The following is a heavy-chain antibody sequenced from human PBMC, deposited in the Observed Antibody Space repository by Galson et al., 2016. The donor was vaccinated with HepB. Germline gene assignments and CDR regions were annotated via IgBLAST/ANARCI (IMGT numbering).Heavy chain of an antibody. CDR3: ARDRRGGSNTLDY. Sequence: SLRLSCAASGFTFSTSAVHWVRQAPGKGLEWVAVISSDGSNQFYADSVKGRFTISRDNSKNTLYLHMNSLRAGDTAVYYCARDRRGGSNTLDYWGQGTLVTVSS. CDR2: ISSDGSNQ. D-gene: IGHD1-26*01. J-gene: IGHJ4*02. CDR1: GFTFSTSA. V-gene: IGHV3-30-3*01.